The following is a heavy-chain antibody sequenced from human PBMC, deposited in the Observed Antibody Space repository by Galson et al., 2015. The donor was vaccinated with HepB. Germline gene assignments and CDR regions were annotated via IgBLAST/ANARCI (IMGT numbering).Heavy chain of an antibody. CDR3: ARWVGAFGFVGATSRARGGWFDP. CDR1: GFTFSDYY. Sequence: SLRLSCAASGFTFSDYYMSWIRQAPGKGLEWVSYIGGSRRHTDYADSVKGRFIISRDNAKNSLYLQMNSLRDEDTAFYYCARWVGAFGFVGATSRARGGWFDPWGQGTLVTVSS. D-gene: IGHD1-26*01. CDR2: IGGSRRHT. J-gene: IGHJ5*02. V-gene: IGHV3-11*03.